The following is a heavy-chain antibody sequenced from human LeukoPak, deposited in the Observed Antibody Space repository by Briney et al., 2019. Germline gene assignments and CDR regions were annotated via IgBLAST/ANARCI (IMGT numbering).Heavy chain of an antibody. D-gene: IGHD6-13*01. Sequence: SETLSLTCTVSGGSISSYSWSWIRQPPGKGLEWIGYIYYSGITNYNPSLKSRVTISVDTSKNQISLKLSSVTAADTAVYYCARRGIAAAGTEGLDYWGQGTLVTVSS. CDR2: IYYSGIT. V-gene: IGHV4-59*08. J-gene: IGHJ4*02. CDR1: GGSISSYS. CDR3: ARRGIAAAGTEGLDY.